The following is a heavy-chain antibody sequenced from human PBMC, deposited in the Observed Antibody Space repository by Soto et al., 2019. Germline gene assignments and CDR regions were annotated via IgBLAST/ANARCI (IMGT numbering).Heavy chain of an antibody. Sequence: EVQLLESGGGLVQPGGSLRLPFAASGFTFSSYSMSWVRQAPGKGLEWVSIIGVGGGDRYYPESVKGRFTISRDNSRDTLYLEMNSLRDEDTAVYYCARVRFGELVWGQGTLVTVSS. J-gene: IGHJ4*02. CDR2: IGVGGGDR. CDR1: GFTFSSYS. CDR3: ARVRFGELV. V-gene: IGHV3-23*01. D-gene: IGHD3-10*01.